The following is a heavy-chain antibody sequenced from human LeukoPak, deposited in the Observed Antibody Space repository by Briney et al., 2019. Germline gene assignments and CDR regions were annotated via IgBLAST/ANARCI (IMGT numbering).Heavy chain of an antibody. CDR3: ARTYYYGSGSAPFDP. CDR2: MYYSGRT. J-gene: IGHJ5*02. Sequence: ETLSLTCTVSGDSISRSTYYWGWIRQPPGKGLEWIGSMYYSGRTYYNPSLKSRVTISVDTSKNQFSLKLSSVTAADTAVYYCARTYYYGSGSAPFDPWAREPWSPSPQ. V-gene: IGHV4-39*01. CDR1: GDSISRSTYY. D-gene: IGHD3-10*01.